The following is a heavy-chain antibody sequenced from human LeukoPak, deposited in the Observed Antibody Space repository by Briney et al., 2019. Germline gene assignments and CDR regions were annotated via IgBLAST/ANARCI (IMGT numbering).Heavy chain of an antibody. D-gene: IGHD1-26*01. CDR2: ISSSGSTI. Sequence: PGGSLRLSCAASGFTFSSYGMNWVRQAPGKGLEWVSYISSSGSTIYYADSVKGRFTISRDNAKNSLYLQMNSLRAEDTAVYYCARQRELLFSVRYFDYWGQGTLVTVSS. CDR1: GFTFSSYG. CDR3: ARQRELLFSVRYFDY. J-gene: IGHJ4*02. V-gene: IGHV3-48*03.